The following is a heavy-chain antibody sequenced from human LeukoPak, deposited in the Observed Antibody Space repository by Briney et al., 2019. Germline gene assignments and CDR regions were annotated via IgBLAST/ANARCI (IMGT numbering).Heavy chain of an antibody. CDR2: ISSSSSTI. CDR3: ARDRGLYYYNSPPRPLNMDV. V-gene: IGHV3-48*01. D-gene: IGHD3-10*01. CDR1: GFTFSSYS. J-gene: IGHJ6*03. Sequence: HPGRSLRLSCAASGFTFSSYSMNWVRQAPGKGLEWVSYISSSSSTIYYADSVKGRFTIYRDNAKNSLYLQVNSLRAEDTAVYYCARDRGLYYYNSPPRPLNMDVWGKGTTVTVSS.